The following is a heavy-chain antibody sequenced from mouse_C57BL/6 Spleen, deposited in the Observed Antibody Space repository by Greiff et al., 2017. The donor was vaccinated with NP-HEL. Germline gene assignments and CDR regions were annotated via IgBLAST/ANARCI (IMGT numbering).Heavy chain of an antibody. CDR2: ILPGSGST. CDR1: GYTFTGYW. J-gene: IGHJ1*03. Sequence: QVQLQQSGAELMKPGASVKLSCKATGYTFTGYWIEWVKQRPGHGLEWIGEILPGSGSTNYNEKFKGKATFTADTSSHTTYMHLSSLTTEDSAIDYCARDYGSSGYFDVWGTGTTVTVSS. CDR3: ARDYGSSGYFDV. V-gene: IGHV1-9*01. D-gene: IGHD1-1*01.